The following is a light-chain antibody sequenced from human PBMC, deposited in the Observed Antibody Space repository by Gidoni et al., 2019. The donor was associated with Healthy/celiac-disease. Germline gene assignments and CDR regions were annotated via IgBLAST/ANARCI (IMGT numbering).Light chain of an antibody. CDR3: QQYGSSPWT. J-gene: IGKJ1*01. CDR2: GAS. CDR1: QSVSSSY. Sequence: EIVLTQSPVTLSLSPGERATLSCRASQSVSSSYLAWYQKKPGQAPRLLIYGASSRATGIPDRFSGSGSGTDFTLSISRLEPEDFAVYYWQQYGSSPWTFGQGTKVEIK. V-gene: IGKV3-20*01.